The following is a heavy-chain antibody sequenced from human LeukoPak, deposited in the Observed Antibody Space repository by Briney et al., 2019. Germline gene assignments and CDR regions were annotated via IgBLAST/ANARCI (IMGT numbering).Heavy chain of an antibody. V-gene: IGHV4-39*01. CDR2: IYYSGST. CDR3: ARQAPGYSYGYVY. J-gene: IGHJ4*02. CDR1: GGSISSYY. D-gene: IGHD5-18*01. Sequence: SETLSLTCTVSGGSISSYYWGWIRQPPGKGLEWIGSIYYSGSTYYNPSLKSRVTISVDTSKNQFSLKLSSVTAADTAVYYCARQAPGYSYGYVYWGQGTLVTVSS.